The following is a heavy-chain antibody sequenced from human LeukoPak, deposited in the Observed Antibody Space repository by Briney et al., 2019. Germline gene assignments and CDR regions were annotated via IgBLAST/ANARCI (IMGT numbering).Heavy chain of an antibody. J-gene: IGHJ4*02. D-gene: IGHD1-26*01. Sequence: GGSLRLSCVASGFTFKSYVMNGVRQAPGKGLEWLAPIFGSGVSISYADSVKGRFTISRDNSNNTLYLQMNSLRAEDTAMYYCAKDLGWELPAEAYWGQGILVTVSS. CDR1: GFTFKSYV. CDR3: AKDLGWELPAEAY. CDR2: IFGSGVSI. V-gene: IGHV3-23*01.